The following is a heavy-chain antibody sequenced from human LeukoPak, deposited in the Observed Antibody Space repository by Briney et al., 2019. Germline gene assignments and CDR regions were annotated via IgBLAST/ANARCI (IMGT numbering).Heavy chain of an antibody. V-gene: IGHV3-21*01. CDR1: GFTFSSYS. J-gene: IGHJ4*02. D-gene: IGHD1-26*01. CDR3: ASGIVGATVFEGWTQFDY. Sequence: PGGSLRLSCAASGFTFSSYSMNWVRQDPGKGLEWVSSISSSSSYIYYADSVKGRFTISRDNAKNSLYLQMNSLRAEDTAVYYCASGIVGATVFEGWTQFDYWGQGTLVTVSA. CDR2: ISSSSSYI.